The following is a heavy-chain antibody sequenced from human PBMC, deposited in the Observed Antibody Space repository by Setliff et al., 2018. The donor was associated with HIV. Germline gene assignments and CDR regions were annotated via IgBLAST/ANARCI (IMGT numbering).Heavy chain of an antibody. Sequence: PSETLSLTCTVSGGSISTTSYYWGWIRQPPGKGLEWIGSIYYSGSTYYNPSLKSRVTISVDTSKNQFSLRLSSVAAADTAVFYCARASTGYSSIWYRNGLTYYNYMDVWGRGTKVTVSS. CDR3: ARASTGYSSIWYRNGLTYYNYMDV. V-gene: IGHV4-39*02. CDR2: IYYSGST. D-gene: IGHD6-13*01. J-gene: IGHJ6*03. CDR1: GGSISTTSYY.